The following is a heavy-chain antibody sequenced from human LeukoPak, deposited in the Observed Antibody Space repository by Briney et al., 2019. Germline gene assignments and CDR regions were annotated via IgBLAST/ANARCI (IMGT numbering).Heavy chain of an antibody. CDR1: GGTFSSYA. V-gene: IGHV1-69*13. D-gene: IGHD3-22*01. CDR2: IIPIFGTA. Sequence: EASVKVSCKASGGTFSSYAISWVRQAPGQGLEWMGGIIPIFGTANYAQKFQGRVTITADESTSTAYMELSSLRSEDTAVYYCASQYYYDSSGYSVDPWGQGTLVTVSS. CDR3: ASQYYYDSSGYSVDP. J-gene: IGHJ5*02.